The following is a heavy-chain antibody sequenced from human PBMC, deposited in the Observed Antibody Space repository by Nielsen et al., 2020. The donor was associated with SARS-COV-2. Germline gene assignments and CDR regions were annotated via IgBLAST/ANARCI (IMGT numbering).Heavy chain of an antibody. CDR3: ARDLWWELPDF. CDR2: ISASSGNT. V-gene: IGHV1-18*01. D-gene: IGHD1-26*01. CDR1: CYTFTNYG. J-gene: IGHJ4*02. Sequence: ASLQVFCNASCYTFTNYGITWVRQVPGQGLEILGWISASSGNTNYAPKLLGRVTMTTDTSTSTAYIELRSLTYADTAVYYCARDLWWELPDFWGQGTLVTVSS.